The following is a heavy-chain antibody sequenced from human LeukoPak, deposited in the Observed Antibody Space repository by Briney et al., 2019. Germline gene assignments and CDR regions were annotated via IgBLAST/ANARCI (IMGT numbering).Heavy chain of an antibody. CDR3: AKQLGYCSDGSCYFPY. Sequence: QPGGSLRLSCAASGFIVNSNYMNWVRQAPGKGLEWVSVLYSDDTTYYADSVKGRFTISRDNSKNTLYLQMNNLRAEDTAVYYCAKQLGYCSDGSCYFPYWGQGTLATVSS. CDR1: GFIVNSNY. V-gene: IGHV3-66*04. J-gene: IGHJ4*02. CDR2: LYSDDTT. D-gene: IGHD2-15*01.